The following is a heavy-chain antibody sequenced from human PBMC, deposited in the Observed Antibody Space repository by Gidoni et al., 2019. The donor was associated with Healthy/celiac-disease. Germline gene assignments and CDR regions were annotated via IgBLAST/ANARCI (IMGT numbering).Heavy chain of an antibody. CDR1: GFTFSSYS. Sequence: EVQLVESGGGMVKPGGSLRLSCAASGFTFSSYSMNWVRQAPGKGLEWVSSISSSSSYIYYADSVKGRFTISRDNAKNSLYLQMNSLRAEDTAVYYCARLLRLGELSWPPDYWGQGTLVTVSS. D-gene: IGHD3-16*02. J-gene: IGHJ4*02. CDR3: ARLLRLGELSWPPDY. CDR2: ISSSSSYI. V-gene: IGHV3-21*01.